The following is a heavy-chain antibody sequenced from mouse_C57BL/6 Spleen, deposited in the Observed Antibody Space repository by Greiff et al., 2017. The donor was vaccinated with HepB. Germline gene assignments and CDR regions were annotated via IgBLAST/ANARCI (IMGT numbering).Heavy chain of an antibody. V-gene: IGHV5-16*01. CDR1: GFTFSDYY. Sequence: EVKLVESEGGLVQPGSSMKLSCTASGFTFSDYYMAWVRQVPEKGLEWVANINYDGSSTYYLDSLKSRFIISRDNAKNILYLQMSSLKSEDTATYYCARANWDGGYAMDYWGQGTSVTVSS. CDR2: INYDGSST. CDR3: ARANWDGGYAMDY. D-gene: IGHD4-1*01. J-gene: IGHJ4*01.